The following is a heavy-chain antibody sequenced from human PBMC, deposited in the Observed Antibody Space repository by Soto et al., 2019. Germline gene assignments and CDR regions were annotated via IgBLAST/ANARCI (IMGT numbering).Heavy chain of an antibody. V-gene: IGHV4-30-4*01. Sequence: QVQLQESGPGLVEPSQTLSLTCSVSGGSISSGDYYWSWIRQPPGKGLEWIGYMFYVGATYYNPSVKSRVTISVDTSKNQCSLKLSSVTAADTAVYHCARVGRFGSSPSCRGRNWFDPWGQGTLVTVTS. CDR3: ARVGRFGSSPSCRGRNWFDP. CDR2: MFYVGAT. CDR1: GGSISSGDYY. J-gene: IGHJ5*02. D-gene: IGHD2-2*01.